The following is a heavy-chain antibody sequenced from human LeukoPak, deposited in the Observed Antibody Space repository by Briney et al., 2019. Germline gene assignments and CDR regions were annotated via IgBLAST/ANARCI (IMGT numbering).Heavy chain of an antibody. CDR1: GFTFSSYT. CDR3: ARSGSYRSYYFDY. V-gene: IGHV3-48*04. Sequence: GGSLRLSCAASGFTFSSYTMNWVRQAPGKGLEWVSYISSSNSTIYYADSVKGRFTISRDNAKNSLYLQMNSLRAEDTAVYYCARSGSYRSYYFDYWDQGTLVTVSS. D-gene: IGHD1-26*01. CDR2: ISSSNSTI. J-gene: IGHJ4*02.